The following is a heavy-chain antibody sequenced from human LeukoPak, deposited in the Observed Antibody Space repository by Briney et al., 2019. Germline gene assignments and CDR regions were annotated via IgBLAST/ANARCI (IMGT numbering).Heavy chain of an antibody. Sequence: SETPSLTCTVSGGSISSYYWSWIRQPPGKGLEWIGYIYYSGSTNYNPSLKSRVAMSVDTSNNQLFLRLTSVTAADTALYYCARGRFELPYWGQGTLVTASS. CDR2: IYYSGST. D-gene: IGHD2-15*01. V-gene: IGHV4-59*01. J-gene: IGHJ4*02. CDR3: ARGRFELPY. CDR1: GGSISSYY.